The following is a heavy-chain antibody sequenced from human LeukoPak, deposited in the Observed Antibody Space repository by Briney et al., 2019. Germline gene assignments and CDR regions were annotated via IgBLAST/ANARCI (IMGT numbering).Heavy chain of an antibody. CDR1: GFTFSSYS. Sequence: GGSLRLSCAVSGFTFSSYSMNWVRQAPGKGLEWVSSISSSSSYIYYADSVKGRFTISRDNAKNSLYLQMNSLRAEDTAVYYCARDLGDYYFDYWGQGTLVTVSS. D-gene: IGHD3-3*01. CDR3: ARDLGDYYFDY. J-gene: IGHJ4*02. V-gene: IGHV3-21*01. CDR2: ISSSSSYI.